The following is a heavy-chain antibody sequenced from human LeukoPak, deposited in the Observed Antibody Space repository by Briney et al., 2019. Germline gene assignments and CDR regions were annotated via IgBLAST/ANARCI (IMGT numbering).Heavy chain of an antibody. J-gene: IGHJ4*02. CDR2: ISAYNGNT. V-gene: IGHV1-18*01. D-gene: IGHD3-22*01. Sequence: GASVKVSCKASGYTFTSYGISWVRQAPGQGLEWMGWISAYNGNTNYAQKLQGRVTMTTDTSTSTAYMELRSLRSDDTAVYYCARDLLSITMIVVVIPFDYSGQGTLVTVSS. CDR3: ARDLLSITMIVVVIPFDY. CDR1: GYTFTSYG.